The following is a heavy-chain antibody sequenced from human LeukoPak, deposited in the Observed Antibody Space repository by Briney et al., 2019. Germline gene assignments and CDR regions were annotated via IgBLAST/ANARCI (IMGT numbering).Heavy chain of an antibody. CDR1: GFTFSSYG. V-gene: IGHV3-30*03. Sequence: GRSLRLSSAASGFTFSSYGMHWVRQAPGKGLEWVAVISYDGSNKYYADSVKGRFTISRDNSKNTLYLQMNSLRAEDTAVYYCARGPLIAAAGTWWGQGTLVTVSS. J-gene: IGHJ4*02. D-gene: IGHD6-13*01. CDR3: ARGPLIAAAGTW. CDR2: ISYDGSNK.